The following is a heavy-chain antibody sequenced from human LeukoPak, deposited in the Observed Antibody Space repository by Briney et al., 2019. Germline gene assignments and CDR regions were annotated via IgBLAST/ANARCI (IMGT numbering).Heavy chain of an antibody. Sequence: ASVKVSCKASGYSFIGYYIHWVRQAPGQGLEWMGWIDPNRGGTSYAQKFQGRVAMTRDTFISSAYMELSSLISDDTAVYYCARVYMGSAPDYWGQGTLVTVSS. D-gene: IGHD6-19*01. CDR1: GYSFIGYY. CDR2: IDPNRGGT. V-gene: IGHV1-2*02. CDR3: ARVYMGSAPDY. J-gene: IGHJ4*02.